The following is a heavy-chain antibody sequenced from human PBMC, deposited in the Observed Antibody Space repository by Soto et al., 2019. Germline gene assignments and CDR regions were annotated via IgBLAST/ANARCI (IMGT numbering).Heavy chain of an antibody. CDR2: ISSDGSNK. V-gene: IGHV3-30-3*01. J-gene: IGHJ3*02. CDR1: GFTFSSYA. Sequence: GGSLRLSCAASGFTFSSYAIHWVRQAPGKGLEWVAVISSDGSNKYYADSVKGRFTISRDNSKNTLYLQMNSLRAEDTAVYYCARATSPSDGFDIWGQGTMVTVSS. CDR3: ARATSPSDGFDI.